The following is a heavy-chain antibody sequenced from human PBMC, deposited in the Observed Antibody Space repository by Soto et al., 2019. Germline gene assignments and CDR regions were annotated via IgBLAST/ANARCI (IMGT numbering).Heavy chain of an antibody. J-gene: IGHJ4*02. D-gene: IGHD6-19*01. CDR3: ARVSASGWHVNGRDYFDS. V-gene: IGHV3-11*01. Sequence: PGGSLRLSCAASGFTFSNYYMTWIRQAPGKGLECLPYISSREVTVYYADSVKGRFTISRDNTKNSLYLQMTTLRDEDTAVYYCARVSASGWHVNGRDYFDSWGQGTLVTVSS. CDR2: ISSREVTV. CDR1: GFTFSNYY.